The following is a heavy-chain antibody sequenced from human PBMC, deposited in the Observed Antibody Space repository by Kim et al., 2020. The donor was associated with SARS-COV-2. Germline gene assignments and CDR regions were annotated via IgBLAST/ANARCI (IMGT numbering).Heavy chain of an antibody. J-gene: IGHJ2*01. CDR3: ARLKGAYSYGDWYFDL. V-gene: IGHV4-59*01. CDR2: VYYSGST. CDR1: GGSISGYY. Sequence: SETLSLTCTVSGGSISGYYWNWIRQPPGKGLEWIGHVYYSGSTNYNPSLKSRVTMSVDTSKNRFSLRLSSVTAADTAVYYCARLKGAYSYGDWYFDLWGRGTLVSVSS. D-gene: IGHD5-18*01.